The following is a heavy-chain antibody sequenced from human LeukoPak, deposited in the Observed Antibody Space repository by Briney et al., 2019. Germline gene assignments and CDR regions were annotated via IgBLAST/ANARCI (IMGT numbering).Heavy chain of an antibody. CDR1: GGSISSYY. Sequence: PSETLSLTCTVSGGSISSYYWSWIRQPPGKGLEWIGYIYYSGSTNYNPSLKSRVTISVDTSKNQFSLKLSSVTAADTAVYYCARHQSINYDILTGYYVPFDAFDIWGQGTMVTVSS. J-gene: IGHJ3*02. CDR3: ARHQSINYDILTGYYVPFDAFDI. V-gene: IGHV4-59*08. D-gene: IGHD3-9*01. CDR2: IYYSGST.